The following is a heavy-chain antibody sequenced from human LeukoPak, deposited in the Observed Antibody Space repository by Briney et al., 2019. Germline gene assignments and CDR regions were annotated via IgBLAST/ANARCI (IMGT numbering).Heavy chain of an antibody. CDR3: ARDRYYYDSTGYYFDY. V-gene: IGHV4-38-2*02. J-gene: IGHJ4*02. CDR2: IYHSGST. CDR1: DYSISSGYY. D-gene: IGHD3-22*01. Sequence: SETLSLTCTVSDYSISSGYYWGWIRQPPGKGLECIGSIYHSGSTYYNPSLKSRVTISVDTSKNQFSLKLSSVAATDTAVYYCARDRYYYDSTGYYFDYWGQGTLVTVSS.